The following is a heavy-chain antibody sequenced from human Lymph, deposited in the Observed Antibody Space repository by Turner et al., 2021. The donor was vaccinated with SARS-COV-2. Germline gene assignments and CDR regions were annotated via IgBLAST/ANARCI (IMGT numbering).Heavy chain of an antibody. CDR3: ARYASGGYFYYGMDV. CDR1: GFTFSTYA. CDR2: ISYDGSNK. J-gene: IGHJ6*02. D-gene: IGHD3-10*01. Sequence: QVQLVESGGGVVQPGRSLRLSCAASGFTFSTYAICWVRQAPGKGLEWVAVISYDGSNKYYADSVKGRFTISRDNSKNTLYLQMNSLRAEDTAVYYCARYASGGYFYYGMDVWGQGTTVTVSS. V-gene: IGHV3-30*04.